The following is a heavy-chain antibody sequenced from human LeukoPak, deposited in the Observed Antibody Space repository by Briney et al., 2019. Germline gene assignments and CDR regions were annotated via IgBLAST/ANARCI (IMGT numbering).Heavy chain of an antibody. CDR3: ARDPSGLVPLLYFDY. CDR1: GFTFSDYY. Sequence: GGSLRLSCSVSGFTFSDYYMSWIRQAPGKGLEWVSYISSSGSTIYYADSVKGRFTISRDNAKNSLYLQMNSLRAEDTAVYYCARDPSGLVPLLYFDYWGQGTLVTVSS. CDR2: ISSSGSTI. J-gene: IGHJ4*02. V-gene: IGHV3-11*01. D-gene: IGHD3-10*01.